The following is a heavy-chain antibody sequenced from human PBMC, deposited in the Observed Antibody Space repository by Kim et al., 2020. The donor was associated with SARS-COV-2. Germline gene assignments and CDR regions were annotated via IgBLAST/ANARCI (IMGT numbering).Heavy chain of an antibody. CDR2: ISAYNGNT. CDR1: GYTFTSYG. D-gene: IGHD6-13*01. V-gene: IGHV1-18*01. Sequence: ASVKVSCKASGYTFTSYGISWVRQAPGQGLEWMGWISAYNGNTNYAQKLQGRVTMTTDTSTSTAYMELRSLRSDDTAVYYCARDNPAAAGRVVGFLNYYYYSGMDVWGQGTTVTVSS. CDR3: ARDNPAAAGRVVGFLNYYYYSGMDV. J-gene: IGHJ6*02.